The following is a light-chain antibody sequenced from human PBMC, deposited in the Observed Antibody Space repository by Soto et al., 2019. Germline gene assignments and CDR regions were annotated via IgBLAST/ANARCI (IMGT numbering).Light chain of an antibody. V-gene: IGLV1-40*01. CDR2: GVN. CDR3: QSYDSSLSGSV. J-gene: IGLJ1*01. CDR1: SSNIGARYV. Sequence: QPVLTQPPSVSGAPGQRVSISCTGSSSNIGARYVVYWYQQLPGTAPELLVSGVNDRPSGVPDRFSGSTSGTSASLAITGLQAEDEADYYCQSYDSSLSGSVFGTGTKLTVL.